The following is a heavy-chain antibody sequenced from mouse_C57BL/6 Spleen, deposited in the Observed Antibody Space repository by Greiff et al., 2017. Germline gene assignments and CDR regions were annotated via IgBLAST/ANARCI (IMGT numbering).Heavy chain of an antibody. V-gene: IGHV1-50*01. CDR2: IDPSDSYT. J-gene: IGHJ4*01. Sequence: QVQLQQPGAELVKPGASVKLSCKASGYTFTSYWMQWVKQRPGQGLEWIGEIDPSDSYTNYNQKFKGKATLTVDTSSSTAYMQLSSLTSEDSAVYYCARKGRGTAQATDAMDYWGQGTSVTVSS. CDR1: GYTFTSYW. D-gene: IGHD3-2*02. CDR3: ARKGRGTAQATDAMDY.